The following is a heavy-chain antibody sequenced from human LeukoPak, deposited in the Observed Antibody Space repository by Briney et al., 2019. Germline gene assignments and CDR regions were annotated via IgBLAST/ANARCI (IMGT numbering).Heavy chain of an antibody. CDR2: IYYSGST. V-gene: IGHV4-59*08. D-gene: IGHD1-14*01. CDR3: ARHLPRRNWFDP. CDR1: GGSISSYY. J-gene: IGHJ5*02. Sequence: PSETLSLTCTVSGGSISSYYWSWIRQPPGKGLEWIGYIYYSGSTNYNPSLKSRVTISVDTSKNQFSLKLSSVTAADTAVYYCARHLPRRNWFDPWGQGTLVTVSS.